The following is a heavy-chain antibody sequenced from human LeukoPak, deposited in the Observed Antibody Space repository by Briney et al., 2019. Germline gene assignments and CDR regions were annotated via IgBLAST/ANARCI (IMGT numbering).Heavy chain of an antibody. CDR2: MNPSEGRP. V-gene: IGHV1-46*01. D-gene: IGHD1-26*01. Sequence: ASVKVSCKTSGYTFTAYYLHWVRQAPGQGLEWMGVMNPSEGRPTYAQKFQGRVTVTMDTSTSTVYMELSSLRSEDTAVYYCATSIGSYSPFDYWGQGTLVTVSS. CDR1: GYTFTAYY. CDR3: ATSIGSYSPFDY. J-gene: IGHJ4*02.